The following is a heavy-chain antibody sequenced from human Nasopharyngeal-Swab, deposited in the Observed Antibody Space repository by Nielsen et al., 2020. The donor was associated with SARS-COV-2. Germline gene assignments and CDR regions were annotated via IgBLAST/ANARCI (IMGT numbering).Heavy chain of an antibody. D-gene: IGHD3-22*01. J-gene: IGHJ4*02. CDR2: IKSKTDGGTT. Sequence: IRQPPGQGLEWVGRIKSKTDGGTTDYAAPVKGRFTISRDDSKNTLYLQMNSQKTEDTAVYYCTTATAAAGTYYYDSSGYYYFDYWGQGTLVTVSS. V-gene: IGHV3-15*07. CDR3: TTATAAAGTYYYDSSGYYYFDY.